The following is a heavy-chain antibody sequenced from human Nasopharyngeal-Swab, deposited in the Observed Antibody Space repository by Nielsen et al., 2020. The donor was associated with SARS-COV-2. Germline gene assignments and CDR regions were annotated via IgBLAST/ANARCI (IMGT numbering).Heavy chain of an antibody. CDR3: ARGGSGAGWFDP. V-gene: IGHV4-59*01. Sequence: WIRQPPGKGLQWIGYVYHSGDTSYNPALRSRVTISADTSANQFSLRLTSVTTADTATYFCARGGSGAGWFDPWGQGTLVTVS. J-gene: IGHJ5*02. CDR2: VYHSGDT. D-gene: IGHD1-26*01.